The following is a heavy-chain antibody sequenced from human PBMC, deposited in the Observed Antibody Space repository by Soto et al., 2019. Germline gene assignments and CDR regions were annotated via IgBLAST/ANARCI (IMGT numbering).Heavy chain of an antibody. J-gene: IGHJ6*02. D-gene: IGHD6-6*01. V-gene: IGHV4-59*01. CDR2: IYYSGST. CDR1: GGSISSYY. Sequence: PSETLSLTCTVSGGSISSYYWSWIRQPPGKGLEWIGYIYYSGSTNYNPSLKSRVTISVDTSKNQFSLKLSSVTAADTAVYYCARDPTSPQKYSGSSGGSDYYYGMDVWGQGTTVTVPS. CDR3: ARDPTSPQKYSGSSGGSDYYYGMDV.